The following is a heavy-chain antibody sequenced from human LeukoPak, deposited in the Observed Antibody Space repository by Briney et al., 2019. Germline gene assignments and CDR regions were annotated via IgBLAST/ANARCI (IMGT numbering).Heavy chain of an antibody. CDR2: IKYDGSEK. CDR3: AREPVRKRWFDS. V-gene: IGHV3-7*03. CDR1: GFTFSNYW. J-gene: IGHJ5*01. D-gene: IGHD3-10*01. Sequence: GGSLRLSCTASGFTFSNYWMRWVRQAPKKGLEWVANIKYDGSEKYYVDSVKGRLTISRDNAKNSLYLQMDSLRAEDTAVYYCAREPVRKRWFDSWGQGTLVTVSS.